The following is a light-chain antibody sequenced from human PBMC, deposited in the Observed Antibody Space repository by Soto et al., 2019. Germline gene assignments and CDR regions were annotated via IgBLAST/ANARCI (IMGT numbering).Light chain of an antibody. V-gene: IGKV1-6*01. CDR2: AAS. J-gene: IGKJ2*01. CDR3: LQDYNYPYT. Sequence: AIQMTQSPSSLSASVGDRVTNTCRASQGIRNDLGWYQQKPGKAPKLLIYAASSLQSGVPSRLSGSGSGTDFTLTISSLQPEDFATYYCLQDYNYPYTFGQGTKVDIK. CDR1: QGIRND.